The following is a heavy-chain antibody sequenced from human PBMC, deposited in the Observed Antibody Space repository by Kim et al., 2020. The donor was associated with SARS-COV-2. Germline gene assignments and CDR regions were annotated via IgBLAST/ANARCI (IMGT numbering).Heavy chain of an antibody. V-gene: IGHV3-23*01. Sequence: GGSLRLSCAASGFTFKNSSMAWVRQAPGKGLEWVSGITGNGGTTYYADFVKGRFTISRDNSKNTLYLQMKSLRDDDTAVYYCAKRDYAEASDFYPLFDYWGQGTLVTVSS. CDR1: GFTFKNSS. D-gene: IGHD3-16*01. CDR3: AKRDYAEASDFYPLFDY. CDR2: ITGNGGTT. J-gene: IGHJ4*02.